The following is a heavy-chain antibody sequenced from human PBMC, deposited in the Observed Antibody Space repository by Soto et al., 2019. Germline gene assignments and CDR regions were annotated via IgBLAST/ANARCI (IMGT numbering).Heavy chain of an antibody. V-gene: IGHV1-69*02. J-gene: IGHJ4*02. CDR3: ARGPHPYYYGSGSYYHY. D-gene: IGHD3-10*01. CDR2: IIPILGIA. Sequence: SVKVSCKASGGTFSSYTISWVRQAPGQGLEWMGRIIPILGIANYAQKFQGRVTITADKSTSTAYMELSSLRSEDTAVYYCARGPHPYYYGSGSYYHYWRQGTLVTVSS. CDR1: GGTFSSYT.